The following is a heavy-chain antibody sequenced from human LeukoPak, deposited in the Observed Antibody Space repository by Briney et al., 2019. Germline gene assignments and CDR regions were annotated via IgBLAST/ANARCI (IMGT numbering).Heavy chain of an antibody. CDR3: ARDKVPAKLSYGMDV. J-gene: IGHJ6*02. Sequence: PGRSLRLSCAASGFTFSSYGMHWVRQAPGKGLEWVAVIWYDGSNKYYADSVKGRFTISRDNSKNTLYLQMNSLRAEDTAVYYCARDKVPAKLSYGMDVWGQGTTVTVS. CDR1: GFTFSSYG. D-gene: IGHD2-2*01. V-gene: IGHV3-33*01. CDR2: IWYDGSNK.